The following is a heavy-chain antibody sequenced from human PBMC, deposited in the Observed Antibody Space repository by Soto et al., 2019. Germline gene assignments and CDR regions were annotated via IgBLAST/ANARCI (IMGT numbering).Heavy chain of an antibody. Sequence: GGSLRLSCAASGFTFSSYGMHWVRQAPGKGLEWVAVIWYDGSNKYYADSVKGRFTISRDNSKNTLYLQMNSLRAEDTAVYYCARDLRYDSRSLYYFDYWGQGTLVTVSS. D-gene: IGHD3-22*01. CDR1: GFTFSSYG. V-gene: IGHV3-33*01. J-gene: IGHJ4*02. CDR2: IWYDGSNK. CDR3: ARDLRYDSRSLYYFDY.